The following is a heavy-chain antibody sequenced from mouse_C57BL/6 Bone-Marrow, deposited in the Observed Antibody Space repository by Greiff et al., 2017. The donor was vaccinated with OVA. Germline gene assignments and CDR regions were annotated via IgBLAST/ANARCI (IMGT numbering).Heavy chain of an antibody. D-gene: IGHD1-1*01. J-gene: IGHJ2*01. CDR2: IDPANGNT. CDR1: GFNIKTTY. Sequence: EVMLVESVAELVRPGASVRLSCTASGFNIKTTYMHWVKQGPEQGLEWIGRIDPANGNTKYAPKFQGKATITADTSSNTAYLQLSSLTSEDTAIYYCARGYGSSFDYWGQGTTLTVSS. CDR3: ARGYGSSFDY. V-gene: IGHV14-3*01.